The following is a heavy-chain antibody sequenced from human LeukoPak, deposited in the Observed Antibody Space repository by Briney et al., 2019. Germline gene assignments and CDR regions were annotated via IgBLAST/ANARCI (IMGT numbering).Heavy chain of an antibody. CDR2: IYPGDSDT. D-gene: IGHD2-2*01. Sequence: GESLKISCKGSGYSFTSYWIGWVRQMPGKGLEWMGIIYPGDSDTRYSPSFQGQVTISADKSISTAYLQWSSLKASDTAMYYCARRGRGCSSTSCYLDYWGQGTLVTVSS. J-gene: IGHJ4*02. V-gene: IGHV5-51*01. CDR3: ARRGRGCSSTSCYLDY. CDR1: GYSFTSYW.